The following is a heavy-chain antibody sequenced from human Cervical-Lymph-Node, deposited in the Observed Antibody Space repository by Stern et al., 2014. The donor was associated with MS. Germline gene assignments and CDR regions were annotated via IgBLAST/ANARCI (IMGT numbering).Heavy chain of an antibody. V-gene: IGHV3-7*01. CDR2: IKEDGSEK. D-gene: IGHD3-22*01. CDR3: ATGYYDSSGYGGGY. J-gene: IGHJ4*02. Sequence: EVQLVESGGGLVQPGGSLRLSCAASGFTFSRYWMSWVRQAPGKGLECAANIKEDGSEKDYVDSVKGRFTISRDNAKNSLFLQMNSLRAEDTAVYYCATGYYDSSGYGGGYWGQGTLVTVSS. CDR1: GFTFSRYW.